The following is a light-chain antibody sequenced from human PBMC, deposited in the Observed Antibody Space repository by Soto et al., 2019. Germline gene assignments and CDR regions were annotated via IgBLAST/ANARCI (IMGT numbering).Light chain of an antibody. CDR1: ISDVGGYNY. J-gene: IGLJ2*01. CDR3: SSYTTNSTSVV. V-gene: IGLV2-14*01. CDR2: DVS. Sequence: QPVLTQPASVSGSPGQSITISCTGTISDVGGYNYVSWYQQHPGKAPKLMISDVSNRPSGVSNRFSGSKSGNTASLTISGLQAEDEADYYCSSYTTNSTSVVFGGGTKLTVL.